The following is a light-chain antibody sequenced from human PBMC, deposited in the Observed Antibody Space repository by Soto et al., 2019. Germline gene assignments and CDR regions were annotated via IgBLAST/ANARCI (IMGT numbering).Light chain of an antibody. CDR2: DNN. CDR1: SSNIGKSH. V-gene: IGLV1-51*01. CDR3: GTWDSRLSANWV. Sequence: QSVLTQPPSVSAAPGQKVNISCSGSSSNIGKSHVSWYQVLPGKAPKLLIYDNNKRPSGIPDRFSGSKSGTSATLGITGLQTGDEADYYCGTWDSRLSANWVFGGGTKLTVL. J-gene: IGLJ3*02.